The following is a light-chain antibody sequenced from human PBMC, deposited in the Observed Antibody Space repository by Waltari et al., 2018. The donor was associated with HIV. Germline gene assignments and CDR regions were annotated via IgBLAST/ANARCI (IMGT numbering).Light chain of an antibody. CDR2: DDS. J-gene: IGLJ2*01. V-gene: IGLV3-21*02. CDR3: QVWDSSTDLRV. Sequence: SYVLPQPPSVSVAPGQTARITCGGNNIGSKGVHWYQQKPSQAPVLVVYDDSDRPPGIPERCSGSSSWNTATLTISRVEAGDEADFYCQVWDSSTDLRVFGGGTKLTVL. CDR1: NIGSKG.